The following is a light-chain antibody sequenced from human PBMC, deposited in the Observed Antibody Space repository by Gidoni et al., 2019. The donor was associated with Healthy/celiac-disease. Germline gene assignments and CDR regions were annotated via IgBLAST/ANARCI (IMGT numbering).Light chain of an antibody. Sequence: DIQMTQPPSTLSASVGDRVTITYRASQRISSWLAWYQQKPWKAPKLLINKASSLESGVPPRFGGSGSGTEFTLTISSLQPDDFATYYCQQYNSPWTFGQGTKVEIK. CDR1: QRISSW. CDR2: KAS. J-gene: IGKJ1*01. V-gene: IGKV1-5*03. CDR3: QQYNSPWT.